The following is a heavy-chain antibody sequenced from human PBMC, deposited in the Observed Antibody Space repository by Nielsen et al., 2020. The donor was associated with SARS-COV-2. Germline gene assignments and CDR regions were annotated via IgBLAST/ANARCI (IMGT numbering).Heavy chain of an antibody. Sequence: SVQVSCKASAGTFSSYAISWVRQAPGQGLEWMGGIIPIFGTANYAQKFQGRVTITADESTSTAYMELSSLRSEDTAVYYCARDLDYSYGYDYYYYGMDVWGQGTTVTVSS. J-gene: IGHJ6*02. V-gene: IGHV1-69*13. CDR2: IIPIFGTA. D-gene: IGHD5-18*01. CDR3: ARDLDYSYGYDYYYYGMDV. CDR1: AGTFSSYA.